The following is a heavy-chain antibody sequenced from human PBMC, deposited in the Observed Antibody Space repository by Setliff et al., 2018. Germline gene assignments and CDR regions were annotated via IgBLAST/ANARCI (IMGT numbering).Heavy chain of an antibody. J-gene: IGHJ6*03. CDR3: ARRREENYYYYMDV. CDR2: INTGTGNT. D-gene: IGHD1-26*01. CDR1: GYTFTSHA. V-gene: IGHV1-3*04. Sequence: VASVKVSCKASGYTFTSHAIHWVRQAPGQRLEWMGWINTGTGNTQYSQNFQGRVTFTRDTSASTAYMELSSLRSEDTAVYFCARRREENYYYYMDVWGKGTAVTVSS.